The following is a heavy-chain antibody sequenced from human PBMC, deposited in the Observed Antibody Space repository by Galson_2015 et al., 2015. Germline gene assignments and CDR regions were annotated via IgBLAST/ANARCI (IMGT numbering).Heavy chain of an antibody. J-gene: IGHJ4*02. CDR1: GYTFTSYD. D-gene: IGHD6-19*01. CDR3: ARTLAGTAY. Sequence: SVKVSCKASGYTFTSYDIHWVRQATGQGLEWMGWMNPNSGNTGYPQKFQDRVAMTRDTSISTAYMELSSLRSEDTAVYFCARTLAGTAYWGQGTLVTVSS. CDR2: MNPNSGNT. V-gene: IGHV1-8*01.